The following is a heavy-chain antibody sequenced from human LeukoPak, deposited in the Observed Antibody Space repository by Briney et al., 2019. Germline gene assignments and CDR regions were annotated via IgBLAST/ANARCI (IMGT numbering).Heavy chain of an antibody. CDR1: GFTFSSYA. CDR2: ISSNGGST. V-gene: IGHV3-64*01. CDR3: ARAPNHGWLIDRFDY. J-gene: IGHJ4*02. Sequence: GGSLRLSCAASGFTFSSYAMHWVRQAPGKGLEYVSAISSNGGSTYYANSVKGRFTISRDNSKNTLYLQMGSLRAEDMAVYYCARAPNHGWLIDRFDYWGQGTLVTVSS. D-gene: IGHD1-14*01.